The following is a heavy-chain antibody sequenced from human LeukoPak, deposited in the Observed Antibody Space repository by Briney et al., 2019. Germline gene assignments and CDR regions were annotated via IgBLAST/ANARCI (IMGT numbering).Heavy chain of an antibody. D-gene: IGHD5-12*01. CDR1: GGSISSYY. CDR2: IYYSGST. Sequence: SETLSLTCTVSGGSISSYYWSWIRQPPGKGLEWIGYIYYSGSTNYNPSLKSRVTISVDTSKNQFSLKLSSVTAADTAVYYCARGRGYSGPYYYYYYMDVWGKGTTVTVSS. CDR3: ARGRGYSGPYYYYYYMDV. J-gene: IGHJ6*03. V-gene: IGHV4-59*12.